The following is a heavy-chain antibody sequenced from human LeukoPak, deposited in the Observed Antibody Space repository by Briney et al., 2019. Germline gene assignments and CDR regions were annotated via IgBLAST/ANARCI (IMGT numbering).Heavy chain of an antibody. CDR2: IKQDGSEK. CDR1: GFTFSSYA. Sequence: GGSLRLSCAASGFTFSSYAMSWVRQAPGKGLEWVANIKQDGSEKYYVDSVKGRFTISRDNAKNSLYLQMNSLRAEDTAVYYCARLGSGWADAFDIWGQGTMVTVSS. D-gene: IGHD6-19*01. CDR3: ARLGSGWADAFDI. J-gene: IGHJ3*02. V-gene: IGHV3-7*01.